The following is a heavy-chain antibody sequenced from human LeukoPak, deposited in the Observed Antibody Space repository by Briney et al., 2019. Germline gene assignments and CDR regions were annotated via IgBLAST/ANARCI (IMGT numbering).Heavy chain of an antibody. CDR2: IANYNGDT. D-gene: IGHD3-10*01. J-gene: IGHJ6*02. V-gene: IGHV1-18*01. Sequence: ASLKVSCKAYGYTFTSYAISWVRQAPGQGLEWMGWIANYNGDTNYAQNLQGRVTMTTDISTRTVYMELRSLRSDDTAVYFCAREESYGMNVWGQGTTVTVSS. CDR1: GYTFTSYA. CDR3: AREESYGMNV.